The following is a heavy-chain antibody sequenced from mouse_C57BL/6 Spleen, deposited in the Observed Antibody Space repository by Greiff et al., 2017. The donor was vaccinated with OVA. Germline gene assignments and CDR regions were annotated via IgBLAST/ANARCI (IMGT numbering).Heavy chain of an antibody. CDR2: IYPRSGNT. CDR3: ARERFAY. J-gene: IGHJ3*01. Sequence: QVQLQQSGAELARPGASVKLSCKASGYPFTSYGISWVKQRTGQGLRWIGRIYPRSGNTYSHEKFKGKATLTADKSSSTAYMELRSLTSEDSAVYFCARERFAYGGQGTLVTVSA. V-gene: IGHV1-81*01. CDR1: GYPFTSYG.